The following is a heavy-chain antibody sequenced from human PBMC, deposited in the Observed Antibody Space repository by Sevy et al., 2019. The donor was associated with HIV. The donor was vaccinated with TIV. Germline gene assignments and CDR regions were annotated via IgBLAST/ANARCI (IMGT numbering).Heavy chain of an antibody. Sequence: GGSLRLSCAASGFTFSDYYMSWIRQAPGKGQEWVSYISSSSSYTKYADSVKGRFTISRDNAKNSLYLQMNSLRAEDTAVYHCARDLGDDYGSGSYYTRYYYYYYGMDVWGQGTTVTVSS. CDR2: ISSSSSYT. CDR3: ARDLGDDYGSGSYYTRYYYYYYGMDV. V-gene: IGHV3-11*06. J-gene: IGHJ6*02. CDR1: GFTFSDYY. D-gene: IGHD3-10*01.